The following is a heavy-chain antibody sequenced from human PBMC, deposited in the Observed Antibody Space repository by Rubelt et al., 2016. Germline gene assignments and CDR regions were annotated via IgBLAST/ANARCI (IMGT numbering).Heavy chain of an antibody. CDR1: GFSLNTNGMS. V-gene: IGHV2-70*15. J-gene: IGHJ4*02. CDR3: ARDITSSFASFDS. D-gene: IGHD6-6*01. Sequence: QVTLRESGPALVKPTQTLTLTCASSGFSLNTNGMSVSWIRQPPGKALEWLARIDWDDDKYYSTSLETRLTTSKETAKNQVVLTMTNMDPVDTATYFCARDITSSFASFDSWGQGTLVTVSS. CDR2: IDWDDDK.